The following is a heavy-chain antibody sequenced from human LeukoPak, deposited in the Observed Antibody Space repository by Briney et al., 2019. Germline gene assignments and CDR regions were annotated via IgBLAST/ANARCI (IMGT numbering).Heavy chain of an antibody. Sequence: SETPSLTCTVSGYSISSGYYWSWIRQPPGKGLEWIGEINHSGSTNYNPSLKSRVTISVDTSKNQFSLKLSSVTAADTAVYYCARVRGAAAGTSLYYYYYMDVWGKGTTVTVSS. V-gene: IGHV4-38-2*02. D-gene: IGHD6-13*01. J-gene: IGHJ6*03. CDR2: INHSGST. CDR3: ARVRGAAAGTSLYYYYYMDV. CDR1: GYSISSGYY.